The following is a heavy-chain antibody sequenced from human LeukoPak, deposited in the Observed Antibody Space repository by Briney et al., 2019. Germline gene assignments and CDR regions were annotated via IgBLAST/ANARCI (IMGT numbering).Heavy chain of an antibody. CDR1: GFTFDDYG. D-gene: IGHD5-12*01. CDR2: INWNGDTI. Sequence: PGGSLRLSCAASGFTFDDYGMTWVRRAPGKGLEWVSGINWNGDTIGYADSVKGRVTISRDNAKNSLHLQMNSLRAEDTALYYCARERATLDYYYYMDVWGKGTTVTVSS. V-gene: IGHV3-20*04. J-gene: IGHJ6*03. CDR3: ARERATLDYYYYMDV.